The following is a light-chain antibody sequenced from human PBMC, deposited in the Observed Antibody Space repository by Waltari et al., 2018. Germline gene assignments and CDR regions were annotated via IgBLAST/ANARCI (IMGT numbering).Light chain of an antibody. CDR3: CSYTNTNTLV. CDR1: SSDVGGYHY. Sequence: QSALTQPASVSGSPGQAITIPCTGTSSDVGGYHYVSWYQQHPGKVPKLMIHDVNNRPSGVSNRFSGSKSGNTASLTISGLQAEDEANYYCCSYTNTNTLVFGTGTKVTVL. V-gene: IGLV2-14*03. J-gene: IGLJ1*01. CDR2: DVN.